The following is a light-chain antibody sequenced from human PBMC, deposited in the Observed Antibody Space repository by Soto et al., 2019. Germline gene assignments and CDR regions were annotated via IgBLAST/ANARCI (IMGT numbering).Light chain of an antibody. V-gene: IGKV3-11*01. Sequence: EIVLTQSPATLSLSPGERAALSCRASQSVNSYLAWYQQKPGQAPRLLIYDSSNRATGIPARFSGSGSGTDFTLTISSLEPEDSAVYYCQQRNNWPLTFGTGTKVDIK. CDR3: QQRNNWPLT. CDR2: DSS. CDR1: QSVNSY. J-gene: IGKJ3*01.